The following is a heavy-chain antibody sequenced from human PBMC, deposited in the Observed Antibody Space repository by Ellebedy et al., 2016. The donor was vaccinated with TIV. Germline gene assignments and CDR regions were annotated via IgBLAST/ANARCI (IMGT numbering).Heavy chain of an antibody. D-gene: IGHD3-10*01. J-gene: IGHJ4*02. CDR1: GGSFSGYY. CDR2: INHSGST. CDR3: ARLIVVRGFDY. V-gene: IGHV4-34*01. Sequence: SETLSLTXAVYGGSFSGYYWSWIRQPPGKGLEWIGEINHSGSTNYNPSLKSRVTISVDTSKNQFSLKLSSVTAADTAVYYCARLIVVRGFDYWGQGTLVTVSS.